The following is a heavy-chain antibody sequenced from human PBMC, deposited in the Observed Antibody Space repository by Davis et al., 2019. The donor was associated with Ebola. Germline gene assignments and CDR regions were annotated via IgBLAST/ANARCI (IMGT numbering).Heavy chain of an antibody. CDR3: ARHAPGVTSAGTEWFDP. Sequence: MPGGSLRLSCTVSGVSITSYYWSWVRQPPGKGLEWIGYSHYSGSTNYNPSLKSRVTISVDTSKNQFSLKLSSVTAADTAVYYCARHAPGVTSAGTEWFDPWGQGTLVTVSS. CDR1: GVSITSYY. V-gene: IGHV4-59*08. D-gene: IGHD6-13*01. J-gene: IGHJ5*02. CDR2: SHYSGST.